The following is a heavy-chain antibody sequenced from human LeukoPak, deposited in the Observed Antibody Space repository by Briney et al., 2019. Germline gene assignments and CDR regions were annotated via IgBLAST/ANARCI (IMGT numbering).Heavy chain of an antibody. Sequence: GGSLRLSCAASGFTFSSYAMHWVRQAPGKGPEYVSAISSNGGSTYYANSVKGRFTISRDNSKNTLYLQMGSLRAEDMAVYYCARGPQKGYYYYMDVWGKGTTVTVSS. CDR3: ARGPQKGYYYYMDV. CDR1: GFTFSSYA. V-gene: IGHV3-64*01. CDR2: ISSNGGST. J-gene: IGHJ6*03.